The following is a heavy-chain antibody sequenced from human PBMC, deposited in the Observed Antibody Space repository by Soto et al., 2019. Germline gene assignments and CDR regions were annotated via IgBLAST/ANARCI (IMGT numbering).Heavy chain of an antibody. J-gene: IGHJ6*02. Sequence: AAVKVSCKASGYSVSDYFIQWVRQAPGQGLEWVAWINPKSAATNYAKKFQGRVSLTWDTSFSTAYMELTRLRPDDTAVYYCARIKWGLDYYNGMDVWGQGTTVTVSS. CDR3: ARIKWGLDYYNGMDV. V-gene: IGHV1-2*02. D-gene: IGHD1-26*01. CDR2: INPKSAAT. CDR1: GYSVSDYF.